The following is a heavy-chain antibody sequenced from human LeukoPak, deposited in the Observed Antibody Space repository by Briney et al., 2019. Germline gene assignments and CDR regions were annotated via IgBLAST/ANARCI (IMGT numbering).Heavy chain of an antibody. V-gene: IGHV3-7*01. Sequence: GGSLRLSCAASGFTSSFYWMSWVRQAPGKGLEWVANIIQDGSEKNYVDSVKGRFTISRDNAKNSLYLQMNSLRAEDTAVYYCARDRVRPVWGQGTTVTVSS. D-gene: IGHD3-3*01. CDR2: IIQDGSEK. J-gene: IGHJ6*02. CDR1: GFTSSFYW. CDR3: ARDRVRPV.